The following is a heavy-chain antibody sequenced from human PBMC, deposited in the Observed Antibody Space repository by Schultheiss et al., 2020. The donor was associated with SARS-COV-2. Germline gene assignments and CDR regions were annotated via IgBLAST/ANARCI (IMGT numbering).Heavy chain of an antibody. V-gene: IGHV4-34*01. CDR2: INHSGST. CDR3: ARDSDLYYYDSSGRLPNWFDP. D-gene: IGHD3-22*01. CDR1: GGSFSGYY. Sequence: SETLSLTCAVYGGSFSGYYWGWIRQPPGKGLEWIGEINHSGSTNYNPSLKSRVTISVDTSKNQFSLKLSSVTAADTAVYYCARDSDLYYYDSSGRLPNWFDPWGQGTLVTVSS. J-gene: IGHJ5*02.